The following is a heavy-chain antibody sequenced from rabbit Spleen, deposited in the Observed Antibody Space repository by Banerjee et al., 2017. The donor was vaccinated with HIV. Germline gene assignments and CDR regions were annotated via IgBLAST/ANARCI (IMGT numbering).Heavy chain of an antibody. CDR3: ARDTGSSFSSYGMDL. CDR2: IAGSSSDFT. J-gene: IGHJ6*01. Sequence: QEQLVESGGGLVQPGGSLKLSCKASGFDFSNYGVSWVRQAPGKGLEWISCIAGSSSDFTYSATWAKGRFTCSKTSSTTVTLQMTSLTVVDTATYFCARDTGSSFSSYGMDLWGPGTLVTVS. CDR1: GFDFSNYG. D-gene: IGHD8-1*01. V-gene: IGHV1S45*01.